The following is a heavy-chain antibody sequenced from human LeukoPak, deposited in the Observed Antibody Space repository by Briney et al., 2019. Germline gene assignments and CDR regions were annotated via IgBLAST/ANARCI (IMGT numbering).Heavy chain of an antibody. CDR1: GFTLSDYY. CDR3: ARRYTYGLDY. Sequence: GGSLRLSCVASGFTLSDYYMSWIRQAPGQGLEWLSYISGSGSIIYDADSVTGRFTISRDNAKNSQYLHMNSLRAEDTAVYYCARRYTYGLDYWGQGTLVTVSS. J-gene: IGHJ4*02. CDR2: ISGSGSII. V-gene: IGHV3-11*01. D-gene: IGHD5-18*01.